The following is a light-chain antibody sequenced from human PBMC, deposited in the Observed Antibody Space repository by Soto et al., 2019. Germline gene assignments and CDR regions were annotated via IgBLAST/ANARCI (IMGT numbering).Light chain of an antibody. CDR2: WAS. V-gene: IGKV4-1*01. Sequence: DIVMTQSPDSLAVPLGERATINCKSSRSVLYSSNNKNYLSWYQQRPGQPPRLLIYWASTRESGVPDRFSGSGSGTDFTLTIRSLQAEDVAVYYCQQYYGTPPWTFGQGTKVEIK. CDR1: RSVLYSSNNKNY. J-gene: IGKJ1*01. CDR3: QQYYGTPPWT.